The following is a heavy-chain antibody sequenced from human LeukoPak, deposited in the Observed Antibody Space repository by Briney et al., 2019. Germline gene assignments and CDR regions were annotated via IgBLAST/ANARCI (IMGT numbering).Heavy chain of an antibody. CDR2: ISFDGSNK. CDR1: GFTFSNFA. CDR3: AREYSSSSGLDY. Sequence: GGSLRLSCVASGFTFSNFAMHWVRQAPGKGLEWVTLISFDGSNKYYADSVKGRFTISRDNSKNTLYLQMNSLRAEDTAVYYCAREYSSSSGLDYWGQGTLVTVSS. J-gene: IGHJ4*02. V-gene: IGHV3-30*14. D-gene: IGHD6-6*01.